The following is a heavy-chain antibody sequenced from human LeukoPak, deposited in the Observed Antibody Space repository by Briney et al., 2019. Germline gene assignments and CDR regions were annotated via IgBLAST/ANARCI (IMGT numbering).Heavy chain of an antibody. CDR2: FDPEDGET. CDR3: ATSLQGATGPRAPGAYYYYYYYMDV. CDR1: GYTLTELS. V-gene: IGHV1-24*01. Sequence: ASVKVSCKVSGYTLTELSMHWVRQAPGKGLEWMGGFDPEDGETIYAQKFQGRVTMTEDTSTDTAYMELSSLRSEDTAVYYCATSLQGATGPRAPGAYYYYYYYMDVWGKGTTVTISS. D-gene: IGHD1-1*01. J-gene: IGHJ6*03.